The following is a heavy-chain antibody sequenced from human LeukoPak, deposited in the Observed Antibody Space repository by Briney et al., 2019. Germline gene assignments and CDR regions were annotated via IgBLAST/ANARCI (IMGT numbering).Heavy chain of an antibody. V-gene: IGHV1-18*01. D-gene: IGHD1-1*01. J-gene: IGHJ6*02. CDR2: ISVYNGKT. Sequence: GASVKVSCKASGYTFTSYGISWVRQAPGQGLEWMGWISVYNGKTNYAQKLQGRVTMTTDTSTNTAYMELRSLRSDDTAVYYCARDMRGTSYYYGMDVWGQGTTVTVSS. CDR1: GYTFTSYG. CDR3: ARDMRGTSYYYGMDV.